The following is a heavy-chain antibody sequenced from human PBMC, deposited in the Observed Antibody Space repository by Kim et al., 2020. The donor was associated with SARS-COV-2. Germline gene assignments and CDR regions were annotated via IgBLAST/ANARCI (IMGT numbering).Heavy chain of an antibody. CDR1: GGPFRGYS. D-gene: IGHD3-22*01. CDR2: INHTGST. Sequence: SETLSLTCAVYGGPFRGYSWNWIRQPPGKGLEWIGEINHTGSTNYNPSLKSRVTISEDTSKNQFSLKLTSVTAADTGVYYCAREEFNSGSYLGTYWGQGTLVTVSS. V-gene: IGHV4-34*01. J-gene: IGHJ4*02. CDR3: AREEFNSGSYLGTY.